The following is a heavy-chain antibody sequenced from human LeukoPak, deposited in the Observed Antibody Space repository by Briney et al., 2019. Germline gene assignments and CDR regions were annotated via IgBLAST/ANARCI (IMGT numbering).Heavy chain of an antibody. CDR1: GASISSYY. CDR2: ISYSGST. CDR3: ARPSSTSRWYFDL. V-gene: IGHV4-59*01. Sequence: PSETLSLTCTVSGASISSYYWSWIRQPPGKGLEWIAYISYSGSTNYNPSLKSRVTISVDTSKNQFSLKLTSVTAADTAVYYCARPSSTSRWYFDLWGRGTLDTVSS. J-gene: IGHJ2*01. D-gene: IGHD2-2*01.